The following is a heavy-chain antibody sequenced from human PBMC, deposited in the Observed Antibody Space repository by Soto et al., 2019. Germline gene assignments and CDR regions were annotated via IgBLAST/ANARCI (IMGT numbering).Heavy chain of an antibody. CDR1: SDSMNSGGYY. D-gene: IGHD6-6*01. J-gene: IGHJ6*02. Sequence: QVQLQESGPGLVKPSQTLSLTCSVSSDSMNSGGYYWSWIHQNPGQGLEWIGYIYSNGDTYYNPSLKSRVTISVDTAKNQCSLNLTSVTAADTAVYYCARRGGSSYGYSYDAMDVWGQGTTVTVS. CDR3: ARRGGSSYGYSYDAMDV. V-gene: IGHV4-31*03. CDR2: IYSNGDT.